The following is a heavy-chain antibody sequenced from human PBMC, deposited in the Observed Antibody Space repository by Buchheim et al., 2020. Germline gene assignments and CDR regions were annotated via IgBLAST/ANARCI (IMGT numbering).Heavy chain of an antibody. CDR2: IYHSGST. CDR3: ARAPFGGYSYGHYFDY. V-gene: IGHV4-4*02. CDR1: GGSISSSNR. Sequence: QVQLQESGPGLVKPSGTLSLTCAVSGGSISSSNRWSWVRQPPGEGVEWIGDIYHSGSTYYNPSLKSRVTISEDKSKKPVSIRLSSVTSADTAVYYCARAPFGGYSYGHYFDYWGQGTL. J-gene: IGHJ4*02. D-gene: IGHD5-18*01.